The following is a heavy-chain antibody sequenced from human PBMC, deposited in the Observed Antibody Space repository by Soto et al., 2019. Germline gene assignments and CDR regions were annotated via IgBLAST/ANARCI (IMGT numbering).Heavy chain of an antibody. J-gene: IGHJ6*02. CDR2: ISAHNGNT. CDR1: GYSFTSYG. D-gene: IGHD6-19*01. V-gene: IGHV1-18*01. CDR3: ARGMLQGLVMANCRDV. Sequence: QVQLVQSGPEVKKPGASVKVSCKASGYSFTSYGISWVRQAPGQGLEWMGWISAHNGNTNYAQKFQGRVTMTTDTSTTTDDMELRNLKSDDTAVYYCARGMLQGLVMANCRDVWGHGTTIAVSS.